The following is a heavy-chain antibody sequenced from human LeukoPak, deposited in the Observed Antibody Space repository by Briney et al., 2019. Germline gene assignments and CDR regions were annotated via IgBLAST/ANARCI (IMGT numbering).Heavy chain of an antibody. V-gene: IGHV3-9*01. CDR1: GFTFDDYA. D-gene: IGHD2/OR15-2a*01. CDR2: ISWNSGSI. CDR3: VSFYETY. Sequence: SLILSCAASGFTFDDYAMHWVRQAPGKGLEWVSGISWNSGSIGYADSVKGRFTISRDNAKNSLYLQMNSLRAEDTAVYYCVSFYETYWGRGTLVTVSS. J-gene: IGHJ4*02.